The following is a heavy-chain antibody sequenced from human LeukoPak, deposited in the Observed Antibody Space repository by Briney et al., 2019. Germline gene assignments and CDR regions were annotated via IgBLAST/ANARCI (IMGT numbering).Heavy chain of an antibody. Sequence: NPSETLSLTCTVSGGSISSGSYYWSWIRQPAGKGLEWIGRIYTSGSTNYNPSLKSRVTISVDTSKNQFSLELSSVTAADTAVYYCASAGFLEWLGYAFDIWGQGTMVTVSS. D-gene: IGHD3-3*01. CDR2: IYTSGST. J-gene: IGHJ3*02. CDR1: GGSISSGSYY. CDR3: ASAGFLEWLGYAFDI. V-gene: IGHV4-61*02.